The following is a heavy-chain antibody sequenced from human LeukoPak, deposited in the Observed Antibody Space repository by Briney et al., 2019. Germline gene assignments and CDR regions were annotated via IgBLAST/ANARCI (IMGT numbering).Heavy chain of an antibody. Sequence: SETLSLTCTVSGSSISSYYWSWIRQPAGKGLEWIGRIYTSGSTNYNPSLKSRVTMLVDTSKNQFSLKLSYVTAADTAVYYCARGNIAAAGRAFDYWGQGTLVTVSS. CDR2: IYTSGST. V-gene: IGHV4-4*07. CDR3: ARGNIAAAGRAFDY. CDR1: GSSISSYY. D-gene: IGHD6-13*01. J-gene: IGHJ4*02.